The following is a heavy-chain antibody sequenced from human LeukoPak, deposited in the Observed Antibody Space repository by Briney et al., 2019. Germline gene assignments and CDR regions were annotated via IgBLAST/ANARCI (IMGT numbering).Heavy chain of an antibody. CDR2: INAGNGNT. J-gene: IGHJ6*02. D-gene: IGHD3-22*01. CDR3: TRVVITSYYYYYGMDV. Sequence: ASVKVSCKASGYTFTSYAMHWVCQAPGQRLEWMGWINAGNGNTKYSQKFQGRVTITRDTSASTAYMELSSLRSEDTAVYYCTRVVITSYYYYYGMDVWGQGTTVTVSS. CDR1: GYTFTSYA. V-gene: IGHV1-3*01.